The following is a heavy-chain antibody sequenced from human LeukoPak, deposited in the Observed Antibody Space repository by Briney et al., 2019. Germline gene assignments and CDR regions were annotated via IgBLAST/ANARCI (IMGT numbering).Heavy chain of an antibody. J-gene: IGHJ4*02. CDR2: ISGSGSGGST. CDR3: AKSGYNRFDY. D-gene: IGHD5-24*01. V-gene: IGHV3-23*01. Sequence: GGSLRLSCAASGFTFSSSAMSWVRQAPGKGLEWVSTISGSGSGGSTYYADSVKGRFTISRDNSKNTLYLPMNSLRAEDTAVYYCAKSGYNRFDYWGQGTLVTVSS. CDR1: GFTFSSSA.